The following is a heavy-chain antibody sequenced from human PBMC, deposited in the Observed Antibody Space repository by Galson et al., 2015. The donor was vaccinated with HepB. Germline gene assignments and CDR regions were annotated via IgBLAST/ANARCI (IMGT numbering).Heavy chain of an antibody. V-gene: IGHV4-59*01. J-gene: IGHJ2*01. CDR3: ARDGGSWYFDL. D-gene: IGHD3-10*01. CDR1: GGSISSYY. CDR2: TYYSYSGST. Sequence: ETLSLTCTVSGGSISSYYWSWIRQPPGKGLEWIGYTYYSYSGSTNYNPSLKSRVTMSLDTSKNQFSLRLSSVTAADTAVYYCARDGGSWYFDLWGRGTLVTVSS.